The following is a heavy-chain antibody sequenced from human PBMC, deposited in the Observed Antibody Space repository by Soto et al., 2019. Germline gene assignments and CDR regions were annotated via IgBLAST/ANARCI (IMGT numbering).Heavy chain of an antibody. CDR1: CGSLSSYS. CDR3: GSVRPSGYVLS. Sequence: SETLSLTCTVSCGSLSSYSWTWIRQSPGKGLEWIGYVYFSGNTNYNPSLKSRVTISIDTSKNQFSLRLASVTAADTAFYYCGSVRPSGYVLSWGQGTLVTVPQ. J-gene: IGHJ5*02. V-gene: IGHV4-59*01. CDR2: VYFSGNT. D-gene: IGHD6-25*01.